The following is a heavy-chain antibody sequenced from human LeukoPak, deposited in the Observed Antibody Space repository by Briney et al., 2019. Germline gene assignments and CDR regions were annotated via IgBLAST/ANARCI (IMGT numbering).Heavy chain of an antibody. CDR1: GYSISSGYY. CDR2: IYHSGST. CDR3: AREGVATTYYYYYMDV. D-gene: IGHD5-12*01. Sequence: SETLSLTCTVSGYSISSGYYWGWIRQPPGKGLEWIGSIYHSGSTYYNPSLKSRVTISVYTSKNQFSLKLSSVTAADTAVYYCAREGVATTYYYYYMDVGGKGTTVTVSS. V-gene: IGHV4-38-2*02. J-gene: IGHJ6*03.